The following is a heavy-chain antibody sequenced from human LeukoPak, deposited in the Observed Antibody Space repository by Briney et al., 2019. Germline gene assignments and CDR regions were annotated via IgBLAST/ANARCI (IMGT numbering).Heavy chain of an antibody. CDR1: GFTFSSYA. CDR2: ISYDGSNK. Sequence: GGSLRLSCAASGFTFSSYAMHWVRQAPGKGLEWVAVISYDGSNKYYADSVKGRFTISRDNSKNTLYLQMHSLRAEDTAVYYCARPGYCSSTSCYTDTICSDFFDYWGQGTLVTVSS. CDR3: ARPGYCSSTSCYTDTICSDFFDY. D-gene: IGHD2-2*02. J-gene: IGHJ4*02. V-gene: IGHV3-30-3*01.